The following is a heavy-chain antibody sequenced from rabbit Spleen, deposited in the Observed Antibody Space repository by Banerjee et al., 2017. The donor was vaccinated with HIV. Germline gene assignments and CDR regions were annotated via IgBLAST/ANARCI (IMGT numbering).Heavy chain of an antibody. D-gene: IGHD7-1*01. CDR3: ARDTGTSFSTYGMDL. CDR1: GFSFSNIVY. V-gene: IGHV1S40*01. Sequence: QSLEESGGDLVKPGASLTLTCTASGFSFSNIVYMCWVRQAPGKGLEWIACIYAGSSGFTYSATWAKGRFTCSKASSTTVTLQMTSLTVADTATYFCARDTGTSFSTYGMDLWGPGTLVTVS. CDR2: IYAGSSGFT. J-gene: IGHJ6*01.